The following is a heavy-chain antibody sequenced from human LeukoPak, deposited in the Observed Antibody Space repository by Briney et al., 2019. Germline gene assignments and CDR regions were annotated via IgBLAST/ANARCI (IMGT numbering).Heavy chain of an antibody. CDR1: GYTFTSYY. CDR3: ARRTGYYDSSGYKPTRYYYYGMDV. Sequence: ASVKVSCKASGYTFTSYYMHWVRQAPGQGLEWMGIINPSGGSTSYAQKFQGRVTMTRDTSTSTVYMELSSLRSEDTAVYYCARRTGYYDSSGYKPTRYYYYGMDVWGQGTTVTVSS. J-gene: IGHJ6*02. CDR2: INPSGGST. D-gene: IGHD3-22*01. V-gene: IGHV1-46*01.